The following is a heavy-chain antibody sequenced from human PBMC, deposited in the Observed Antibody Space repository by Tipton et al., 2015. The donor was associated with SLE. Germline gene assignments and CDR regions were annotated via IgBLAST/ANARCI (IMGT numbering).Heavy chain of an antibody. CDR3: AKDRAYSSSHFDY. CDR1: GFTFSSYG. V-gene: IGHV3-23*01. Sequence: SLRLSCAASGFTFSSYGMSWVRQAPGKGLEWVSAISGSGGSTYYADSVKGRFTISRDNSKNTLYLQMNSLRAEDTAVYYCAKDRAYSSSHFDYWGQGTLVTVSS. D-gene: IGHD6-6*01. CDR2: ISGSGGST. J-gene: IGHJ4*02.